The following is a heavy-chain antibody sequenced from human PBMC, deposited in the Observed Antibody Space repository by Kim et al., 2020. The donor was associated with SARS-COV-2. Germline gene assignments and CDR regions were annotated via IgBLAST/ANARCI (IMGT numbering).Heavy chain of an antibody. CDR1: GGSISSYY. Sequence: SETLSLTCTVSGGSISSYYWSWIRQPPGKGLEWIGYIYYSGSTNYNPSLKSRVTISVDTSKNQFSLKLSSVTAADTAVYYCARLQPPLFGVPYPQGWFDPWGQGTLVTVSS. J-gene: IGHJ5*02. V-gene: IGHV4-59*08. CDR2: IYYSGST. CDR3: ARLQPPLFGVPYPQGWFDP. D-gene: IGHD3-3*01.